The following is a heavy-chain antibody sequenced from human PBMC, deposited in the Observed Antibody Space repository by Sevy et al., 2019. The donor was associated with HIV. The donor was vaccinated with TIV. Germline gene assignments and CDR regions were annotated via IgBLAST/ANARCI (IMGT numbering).Heavy chain of an antibody. CDR3: AREPGYVWGGYRSIDY. Sequence: GGSLRLSCAASGFTFSSYSMNWVRQAPGKGLEWVSSISSSSSYIYYADSVKGRFTISRDNAKNSLYLQMNSLRAEDKAVYYCAREPGYVWGGYRSIDYWGQGTLVTVSS. D-gene: IGHD3-16*02. CDR1: GFTFSSYS. V-gene: IGHV3-21*01. CDR2: ISSSSSYI. J-gene: IGHJ4*02.